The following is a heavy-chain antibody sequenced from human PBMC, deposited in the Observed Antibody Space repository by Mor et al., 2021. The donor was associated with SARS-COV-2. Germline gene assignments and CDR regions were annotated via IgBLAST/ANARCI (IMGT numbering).Heavy chain of an antibody. V-gene: IGHV3-66*01. D-gene: IGHD5-12*01. CDR3: ARDRGGYSGYEGNDY. J-gene: IGHJ4*02. Sequence: GRFTIYRDNSKNTLYLQMNSLRAEDTAVYNCARDRGGYSGYEGNDYWGQGTLVTVSS.